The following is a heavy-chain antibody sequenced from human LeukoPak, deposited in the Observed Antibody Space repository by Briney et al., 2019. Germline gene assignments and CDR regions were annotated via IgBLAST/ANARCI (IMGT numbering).Heavy chain of an antibody. D-gene: IGHD5-18*01. CDR2: IYYSGST. CDR3: AKGNRGYSYGPQANAFDI. J-gene: IGHJ3*02. CDR1: GGSISSYY. Sequence: SETLSLTCTVSGGSISSYYWSWIRQPPGKGLEWIGYIYYSGSTNYNPSLKSRVTISVDTSKNQFSLKLSSVTAADTAVYYCAKGNRGYSYGPQANAFDIWGPRTMVTVSS. V-gene: IGHV4-59*01.